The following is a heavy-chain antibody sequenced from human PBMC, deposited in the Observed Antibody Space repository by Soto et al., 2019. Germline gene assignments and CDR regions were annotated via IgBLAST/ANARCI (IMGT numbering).Heavy chain of an antibody. CDR3: ARRNNWNYWANDTHNWFDP. Sequence: PLLPLRLSGTASGGSISSYYWRWIRQPPGKGLEWIGYIYYSGSTNYNPSLKSRVTISVDTSKNQFSLKLSSVTAADTAVYYCARRNNWNYWANDTHNWFDPWGQGTLVTVSS. CDR1: GGSISSYY. D-gene: IGHD1-7*01. J-gene: IGHJ5*02. CDR2: IYYSGST. V-gene: IGHV4-59*08.